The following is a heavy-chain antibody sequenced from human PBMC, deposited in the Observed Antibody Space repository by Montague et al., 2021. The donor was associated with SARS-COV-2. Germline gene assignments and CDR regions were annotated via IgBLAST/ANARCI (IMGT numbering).Heavy chain of an antibody. CDR3: ARAVTTEIDWFDP. D-gene: IGHD4-17*01. Sequence: SETLSLTCTVPSGSISSHYWSWIRQPPGKGLEWIGYVNYGGSTNYNPSLKSRDSISLDTSKNQFSLRLNSVTAADTAVYYCARAVTTEIDWFDPWGQGTLVIVSS. V-gene: IGHV4-59*11. J-gene: IGHJ5*02. CDR1: SGSISSHY. CDR2: VNYGGST.